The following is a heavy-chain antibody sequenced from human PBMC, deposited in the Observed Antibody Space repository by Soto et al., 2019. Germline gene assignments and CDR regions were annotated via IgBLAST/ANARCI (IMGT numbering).Heavy chain of an antibody. CDR3: ARSHDTAMVKDYYYGMDV. Sequence: GASVKLSCTACGYTFTTYGISCVRQAPGQGLEWMGWINAYNGNTNYAQKFQGRVTITADESTSTAYMELSSLRSEDTAVYYCARSHDTAMVKDYYYGMDVWGQGTTVTVSS. J-gene: IGHJ6*02. V-gene: IGHV1-18*01. CDR1: GYTFTTYG. CDR2: INAYNGNT. D-gene: IGHD5-18*01.